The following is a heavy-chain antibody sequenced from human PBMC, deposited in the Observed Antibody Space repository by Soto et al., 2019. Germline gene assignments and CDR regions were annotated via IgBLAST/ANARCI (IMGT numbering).Heavy chain of an antibody. CDR2: FYSGGSI. J-gene: IGHJ5*02. CDR1: GFTVSSNY. CDR3: ARLLYSSSRYPFDP. D-gene: IGHD6-13*01. Sequence: PGGSLRLSCAASGFTVSSNYMSWVRQAPGKGLEWVSIFYSGGSIYYADSVKGRFTISRDNSENTLYLQMNSLRAEDTAVYYCARLLYSSSRYPFDPWGRGTLVTVSS. V-gene: IGHV3-53*01.